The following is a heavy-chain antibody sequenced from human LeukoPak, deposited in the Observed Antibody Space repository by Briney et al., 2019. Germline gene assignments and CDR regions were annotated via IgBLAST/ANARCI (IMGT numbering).Heavy chain of an antibody. CDR3: GGLKRGGYNFDY. CDR1: GYSFPIYW. D-gene: IGHD5-24*01. CDR2: IDPSDSYT. Sequence: GESLRISCKGSGYSFPIYWISWVRQMPGKGLEWMGRIDPSDSYTNYSPSSQGHVTISADKSISTAYLQWSRLRASDTAIYYCGGLKRGGYNFDYWGQGTLVTVSS. V-gene: IGHV5-10-1*01. J-gene: IGHJ4*02.